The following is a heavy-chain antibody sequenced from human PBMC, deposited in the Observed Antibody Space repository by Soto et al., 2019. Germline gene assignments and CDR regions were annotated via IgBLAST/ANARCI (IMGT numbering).Heavy chain of an antibody. D-gene: IGHD1-26*01. V-gene: IGHV5-51*01. CDR1: GYTFTAYW. CDR3: ARGGYSGNSEEPFYI. J-gene: IGHJ3*02. CDR2: IYPGDSDT. Sequence: GESLKISCKGSGYTFTAYWIGWVRQMPGKGLEWMGIIYPGDSDTRYSPSFQGQVTISADKSIRTAYLQWSSLKASDTAIFYCARGGYSGNSEEPFYIWGPGTLVTVSS.